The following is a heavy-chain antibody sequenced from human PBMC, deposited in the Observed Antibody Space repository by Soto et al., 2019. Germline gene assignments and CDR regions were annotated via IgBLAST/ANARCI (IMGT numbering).Heavy chain of an antibody. Sequence: EVHLEESGGGLVQPGGSLRLSCAASGFAFSAYWMNWVRQAPGKGLEWVANINEDGSEYNDVASVKGRFTISRDNAKNSLFLQMNALRVEDTAVYYCARTGDGHHDFLDYWGQGILVSVSS. CDR2: INEDGSEY. J-gene: IGHJ4*02. D-gene: IGHD1-1*01. CDR1: GFAFSAYW. V-gene: IGHV3-7*01. CDR3: ARTGDGHHDFLDY.